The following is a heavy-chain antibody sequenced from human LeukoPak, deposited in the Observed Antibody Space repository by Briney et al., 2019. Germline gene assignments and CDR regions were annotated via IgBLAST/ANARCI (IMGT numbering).Heavy chain of an antibody. CDR3: ARDVGRSRAFDI. CDR2: IYYSGST. D-gene: IGHD3-10*01. CDR1: GGSISSSSYY. V-gene: IGHV4-39*07. Sequence: SETLSLTCTVTGGSISSSSYYWGWIRQPPGKGLEWIGSIYYSGSTYYNPSLKSRVTISVDTSKNQFSLKLSSVTAADTAVYYCARDVGRSRAFDIWGQGTMVTVSS. J-gene: IGHJ3*02.